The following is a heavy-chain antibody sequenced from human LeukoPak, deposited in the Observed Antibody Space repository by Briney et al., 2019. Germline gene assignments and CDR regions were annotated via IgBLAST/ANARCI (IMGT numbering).Heavy chain of an antibody. CDR2: LNSDGSST. J-gene: IGHJ4*02. Sequence: GGSLRLSCAASGFTFSSYWMHWVRQAPGKGLVWVSRLNSDGSSTSYADSVKGRFTTSRDNAENSLYLQMNSLRDEDTAVYFCARAPPNYYDSNGYYSPYDYWGQGTLVTVSS. D-gene: IGHD3-22*01. CDR3: ARAPPNYYDSNGYYSPYDY. V-gene: IGHV3-74*01. CDR1: GFTFSSYW.